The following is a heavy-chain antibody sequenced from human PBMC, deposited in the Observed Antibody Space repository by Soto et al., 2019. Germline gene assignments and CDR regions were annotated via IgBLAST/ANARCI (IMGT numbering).Heavy chain of an antibody. CDR1: GGSISNYY. Sequence: PSETLSLTCTVSGGSISNYYWTWIRQPPEKGLEWIGYIYYSETTNYNPSLKSRVTMSLDTSKNQFSLKLSSVTAADTAVYYCATYYDILTGHGTFDYWGQGTLVTSPQ. CDR2: IYYSETT. V-gene: IGHV4-59*01. CDR3: ATYYDILTGHGTFDY. J-gene: IGHJ4*02. D-gene: IGHD3-9*01.